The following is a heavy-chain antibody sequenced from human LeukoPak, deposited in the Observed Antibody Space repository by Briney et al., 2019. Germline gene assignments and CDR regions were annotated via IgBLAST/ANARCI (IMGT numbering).Heavy chain of an antibody. J-gene: IGHJ4*02. CDR1: GGSISSYY. Sequence: SETLSLTCTVSGGSISSYYWSWIRQPAGKGLEWIGRMYISGGTNYNPSLKSRVTMSVDTSKNQSSLKLTSVTVADTAVYYCARDHQLRYFDYWGQGTLVTVSS. CDR2: MYISGGT. V-gene: IGHV4-4*07. CDR3: ARDHQLRYFDY. D-gene: IGHD2-2*01.